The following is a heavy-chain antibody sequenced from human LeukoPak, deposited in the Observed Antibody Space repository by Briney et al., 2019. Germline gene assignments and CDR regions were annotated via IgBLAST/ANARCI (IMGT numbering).Heavy chain of an antibody. Sequence: GGSLRLSCTPSGFPFNNYGIHCVRHAPGEGLEWVAYISYDGSIKHYVHSGKIRFTLSQDKSKNTLYLQKNKLRAEDTVLYYCAKDQAAAAPGTWGSIDYWGQGPLVPVSS. J-gene: IGHJ4*02. CDR2: ISYDGSIK. CDR1: GFPFNNYG. D-gene: IGHD6-13*01. CDR3: AKDQAAAAPGTWGSIDY. V-gene: IGHV3-30*18.